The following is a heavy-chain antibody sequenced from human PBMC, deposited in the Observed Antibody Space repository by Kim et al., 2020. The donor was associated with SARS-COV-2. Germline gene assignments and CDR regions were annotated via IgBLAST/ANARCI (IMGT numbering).Heavy chain of an antibody. Sequence: SETLSLTCAVYGGSFSGYYWSWIRQPPGKGLEWIGEINHSGSTNYNPSLKSRVTISVDTSKNQFSLKLSSVTAADTAVYYCARCHIVVVPAAIVPSMDVWGQGTTVTVSS. V-gene: IGHV4-34*01. CDR3: ARCHIVVVPAAIVPSMDV. CDR2: INHSGST. CDR1: GGSFSGYY. J-gene: IGHJ6*02. D-gene: IGHD2-2*02.